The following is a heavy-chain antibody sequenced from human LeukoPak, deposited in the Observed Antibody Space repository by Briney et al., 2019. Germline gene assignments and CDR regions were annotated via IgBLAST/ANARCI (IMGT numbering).Heavy chain of an antibody. J-gene: IGHJ3*02. D-gene: IGHD3-22*01. CDR1: GFTFSGYG. Sequence: PGGSLRLSCVASGFTFSGYGMHWFRQAPGKGLEWVAFIRYDGSNKYYADSVQGRFTISRDNSKNTLYLQMNSLRAEDTAVYYCASAQDTSAYYNVLGAFVIWGQGTMVTVSS. CDR2: IRYDGSNK. CDR3: ASAQDTSAYYNVLGAFVI. V-gene: IGHV3-30*02.